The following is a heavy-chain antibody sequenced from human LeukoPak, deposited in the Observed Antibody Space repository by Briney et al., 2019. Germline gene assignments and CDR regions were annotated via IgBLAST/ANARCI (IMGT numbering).Heavy chain of an antibody. Sequence: PSETLSLTCTVSGGSISSGSYYWSWIRQPAGKGLEWIERIYTSGSTNYNPSLKSRVTISVDTSKNQFSLKLSSVTAADTAVYYCARARGSMVATRYFDYWGQGTLVTVSS. D-gene: IGHD5-12*01. CDR3: ARARGSMVATRYFDY. CDR2: IYTSGST. J-gene: IGHJ4*02. CDR1: GGSISSGSYY. V-gene: IGHV4-61*02.